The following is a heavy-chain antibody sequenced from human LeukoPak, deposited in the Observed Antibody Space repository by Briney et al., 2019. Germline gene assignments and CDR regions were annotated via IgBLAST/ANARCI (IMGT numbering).Heavy chain of an antibody. CDR1: GGSISSYY. Sequence: KPSETQSLTCTVSGGSISSYYWSWIRQPPGKGLEWIGYIYYSGSTNYNPSLKSRVTISVDTSKNQFSLKLSSVTAADTAMYYCARHYGGGEYYYGMDVWGQGTTVTVAS. J-gene: IGHJ6*02. D-gene: IGHD2-21*01. CDR3: ARHYGGGEYYYGMDV. CDR2: IYYSGST. V-gene: IGHV4-59*01.